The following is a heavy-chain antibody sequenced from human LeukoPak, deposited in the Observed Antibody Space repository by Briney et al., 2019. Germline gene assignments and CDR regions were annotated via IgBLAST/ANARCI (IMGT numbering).Heavy chain of an antibody. D-gene: IGHD4-17*01. CDR1: GYTFTSYD. V-gene: IGHV1-8*01. J-gene: IGHJ3*02. Sequence: GASVKVSCKASGYTFTSYDINWVRQATGQGLEWMGWMNPNSGNTDYAQKFQGRVTMTRNTSISTAYIELSSLRSEDTALYYCAKDMGFGDYGDYVDAFDIWGQGTMVTASS. CDR2: MNPNSGNT. CDR3: AKDMGFGDYGDYVDAFDI.